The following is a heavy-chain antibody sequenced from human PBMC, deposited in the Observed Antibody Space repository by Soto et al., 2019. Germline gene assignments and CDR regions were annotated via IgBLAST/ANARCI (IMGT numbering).Heavy chain of an antibody. CDR3: TRDXPVAGTPLYHYYYGMDV. CDR2: IRSKAYGGTT. V-gene: IGHV3-49*04. J-gene: IGHJ6*02. D-gene: IGHD6-19*01. Sequence: PGGSLRLSCTASGFTFGYYAMSWVRQAPGKGLEWVGFIRSKAYGGTTEYAASVKGRFTISRDDSKSIAYLQMNSLKTEDTAVYYCTRDXPVAGTPLYHYYYGMDVWGQGTTVTVSS. CDR1: GFTFGYYA.